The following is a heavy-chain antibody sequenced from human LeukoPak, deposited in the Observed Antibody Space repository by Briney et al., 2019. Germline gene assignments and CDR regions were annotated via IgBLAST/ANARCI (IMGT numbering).Heavy chain of an antibody. CDR2: IYPGDSDT. Sequence: GESLQISCQGSGYSFTSYWIGWVRQMPGKGLEWMGIIYPGDSDTRYRPSFQGQVTISADKSISTAYLQWSSLKASDTAMYYCARPNYYDSSGYSLLWGQGTLVTVSS. CDR3: ARPNYYDSSGYSLL. V-gene: IGHV5-51*01. D-gene: IGHD3-22*01. CDR1: GYSFTSYW. J-gene: IGHJ4*02.